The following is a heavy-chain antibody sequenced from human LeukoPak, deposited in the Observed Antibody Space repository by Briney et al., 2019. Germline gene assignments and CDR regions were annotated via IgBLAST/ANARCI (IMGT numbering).Heavy chain of an antibody. CDR3: ARHDLTYGSGEDNWFDP. Sequence: SETLSLTCTVSGGSIRSNSHYWGWIRQPPGKGLEWIGSIYSSGLTYYNPPLKSRVTFSVDTSNNHFSLKLSSVTAADTALYYCARHDLTYGSGEDNWFDPWGQGILVTVSS. J-gene: IGHJ5*02. CDR1: GGSIRSNSHY. CDR2: IYSSGLT. V-gene: IGHV4-39*01. D-gene: IGHD3-10*01.